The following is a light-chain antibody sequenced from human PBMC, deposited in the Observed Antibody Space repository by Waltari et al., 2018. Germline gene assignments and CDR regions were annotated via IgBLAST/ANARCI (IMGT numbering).Light chain of an antibody. CDR1: SSDVGGYNY. J-gene: IGLJ1*01. CDR2: DVT. CDR3: SSFTTSSTYV. V-gene: IGLV2-14*03. Sequence: QSALTQPASVSGSPGQSITISCSGSSSDVGGYNYVSRYQQHPDKVPKLLIYDVTYRPSGVSNRFAGSKSGNTASLTISGLQAEDEADYYCSSFTTSSTYVFGTGTRVTVL.